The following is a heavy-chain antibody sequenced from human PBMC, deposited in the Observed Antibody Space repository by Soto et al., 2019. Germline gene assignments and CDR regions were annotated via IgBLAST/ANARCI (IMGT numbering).Heavy chain of an antibody. D-gene: IGHD2-2*01. CDR2: ISSNGGST. CDR3: ARDKGCSSTSCYYYYYMDV. V-gene: IGHV3-64*01. J-gene: IGHJ6*03. Sequence: HPGGSLRLSCAASGFTFSSYAMHWVRQAPGKGLDYVSAISSNGGSTYYANSVKGRFTISRDNSKNTLYLQMGSLRAEDMAVYYCARDKGCSSTSCYYYYYMDVWGKGTTVTVSS. CDR1: GFTFSSYA.